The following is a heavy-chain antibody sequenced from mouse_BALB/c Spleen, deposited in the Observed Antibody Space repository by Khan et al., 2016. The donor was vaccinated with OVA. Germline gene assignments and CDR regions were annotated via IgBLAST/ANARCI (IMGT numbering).Heavy chain of an antibody. CDR3: ARGGAAYYRNDGGAMDY. V-gene: IGHV9-4*02. D-gene: IGHD2-14*01. Sequence: QIQLVQSGPELKKPGETVRISCKASGYTFTTAGMQWVQKMPGKGLKWIGWINTHSGVPKYAEDFKGRFAFSLDTSASTAYLQITNLKNEDTATYFWARGGAAYYRNDGGAMDYGGQGTSVTVAS. CDR1: GYTFTTAG. J-gene: IGHJ4*01. CDR2: INTHSGVP.